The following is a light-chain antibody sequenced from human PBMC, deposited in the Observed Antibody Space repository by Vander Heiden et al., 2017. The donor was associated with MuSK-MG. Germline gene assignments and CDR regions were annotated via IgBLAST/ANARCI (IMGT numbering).Light chain of an antibody. Sequence: QSALAQPASVSGSPGQSITISCTGARRDFGDSPSVSWYQQHPGKAPKLIIFDVRNRPAGVSDRCSGSKSGKVASMTISGLQAEDEADYYCSSHTTDDVPFGPGTKVTVL. V-gene: IGLV2-14*03. CDR2: DVR. CDR3: SSHTTDDVP. J-gene: IGLJ1*01. CDR1: RRDFGDSPS.